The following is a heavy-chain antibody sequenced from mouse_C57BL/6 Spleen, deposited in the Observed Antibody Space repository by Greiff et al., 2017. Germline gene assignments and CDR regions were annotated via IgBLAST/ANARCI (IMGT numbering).Heavy chain of an antibody. D-gene: IGHD2-3*01. J-gene: IGHJ2*01. CDR1: GYTFTGYT. CDR2: INPSSGYT. Sequence: VQLQQSGAELARPGASVKMSCKASGYTFTGYTMHWVKQRPGQGLEWIGYINPSSGYTKYNQKFKDKATLTADKSSSTAYMQLSSLTSEDSAVYYCARSYDGYYPYFDYWGQGTTLTVSS. CDR3: ARSYDGYYPYFDY. V-gene: IGHV1-4*01.